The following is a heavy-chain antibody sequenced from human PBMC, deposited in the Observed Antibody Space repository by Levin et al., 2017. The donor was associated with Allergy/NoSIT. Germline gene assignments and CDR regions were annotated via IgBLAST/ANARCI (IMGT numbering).Heavy chain of an antibody. D-gene: IGHD2-15*01. CDR2: ISSSSSYI. V-gene: IGHV3-21*01. CDR1: GFTFSSYS. J-gene: IGHJ4*02. Sequence: GESLKISCAASGFTFSSYSMNWVRQAPGKGLEWVSSISSSSSYIYYADSVKGRFTISRDNAKNSLYLQMNSLRAEDTAVYYCARDPLHDCSGGSCYSEYFDYWGQGTLVTVSS. CDR3: ARDPLHDCSGGSCYSEYFDY.